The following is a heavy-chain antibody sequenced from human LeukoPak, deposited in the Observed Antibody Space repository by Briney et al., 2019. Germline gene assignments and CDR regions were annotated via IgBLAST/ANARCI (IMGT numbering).Heavy chain of an antibody. D-gene: IGHD3-3*01. CDR2: IYYSGST. CDR1: GGSISSSSYY. CDR3: ARVTITIFGVTSNWFDP. Sequence: SETLSLTCTVSGGSISSSSYYWGWIRQPPGKGLEWIGSIYYSGSTYYNPSLKSRVTISVDTSKNQFSLKLSSVTAADTAVYYCARVTITIFGVTSNWFDPWGQGTLVTVSS. J-gene: IGHJ5*02. V-gene: IGHV4-39*07.